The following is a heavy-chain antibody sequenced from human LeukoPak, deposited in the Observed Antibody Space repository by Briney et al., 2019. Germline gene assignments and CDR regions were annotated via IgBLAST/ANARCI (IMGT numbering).Heavy chain of an antibody. D-gene: IGHD2-2*01. CDR3: AREIFVVVPAALPARAYYYYYYMDV. J-gene: IGHJ6*03. CDR1: GGSISSYY. CDR2: IYYSGST. V-gene: IGHV4-59*01. Sequence: SETLSLTCTVSGGSISSYYWSWIRQPPGKGLEWIGYIYYSGSTNYNPSLKSRVTISVDTSENQFSLKLSSVTAADTAVYYCAREIFVVVPAALPARAYYYYYYMDVWGKGTTVTVSS.